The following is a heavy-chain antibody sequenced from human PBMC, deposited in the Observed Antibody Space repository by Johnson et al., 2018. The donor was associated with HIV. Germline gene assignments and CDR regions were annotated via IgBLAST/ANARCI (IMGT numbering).Heavy chain of an antibody. V-gene: IGHV3-11*04. Sequence: VQVVESGGGLVKPGGSLRLSCAASGFTFSDYYMSCIRQAPGKGLEWVSYISSSGSTIYYADSVKGRFTISRDNAKNSLYLQMNSLRAEDTAVYYCAKGEAQEGWIQLGSYAFDFWGRGTMVTVSS. CDR2: ISSSGSTI. CDR3: AKGEAQEGWIQLGSYAFDF. J-gene: IGHJ3*01. CDR1: GFTFSDYY. D-gene: IGHD7-27*01.